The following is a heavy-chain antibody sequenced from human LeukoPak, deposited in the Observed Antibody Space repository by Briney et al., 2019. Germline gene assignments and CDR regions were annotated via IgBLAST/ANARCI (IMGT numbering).Heavy chain of an antibody. D-gene: IGHD6-19*01. Sequence: SETLSLTCTVSGDSIGSSSYFWGWIRQPPGKGLEWIGSIYYSGSTYYNPSLKSRVTISVDTSKNQFSLKLSSVTAADTAVYYCARHTGGVIAVAGTGGGWFDPWGQGTLVTVSS. V-gene: IGHV4-39*01. CDR2: IYYSGST. CDR3: ARHTGGVIAVAGTGGGWFDP. CDR1: GDSIGSSSYF. J-gene: IGHJ5*02.